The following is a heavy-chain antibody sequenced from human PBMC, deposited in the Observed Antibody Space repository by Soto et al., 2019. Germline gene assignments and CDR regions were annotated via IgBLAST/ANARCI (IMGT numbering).Heavy chain of an antibody. CDR3: ARTRTVGIAVFFDY. CDR1: GGSISSYY. CDR2: IYYSGST. V-gene: IGHV4-59*01. D-gene: IGHD6-19*01. J-gene: IGHJ4*02. Sequence: SETLSLTCTVSGGSISSYYWSWIRQPPGKGLEWIGYIYYSGSTNYNPSLKSRVTISVDTSKNQFSLKLSSVTAADTAVYYCARTRTVGIAVFFDYSGQRTLGTGSS.